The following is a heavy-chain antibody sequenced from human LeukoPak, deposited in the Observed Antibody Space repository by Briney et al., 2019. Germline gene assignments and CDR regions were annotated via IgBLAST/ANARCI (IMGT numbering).Heavy chain of an antibody. J-gene: IGHJ3*02. D-gene: IGHD6-19*01. CDR3: ARRVAVARRDAFDI. Sequence: ASVKVSCKASGYTFTIYGISWVRQAPGQGLEWMGWISSYNGNTNYAQKLQGRVTMSTDTSTSTAYMEMRSLRSDDTAVYYCARRVAVARRDAFDIWGQGTMVTVSS. CDR2: ISSYNGNT. CDR1: GYTFTIYG. V-gene: IGHV1-18*01.